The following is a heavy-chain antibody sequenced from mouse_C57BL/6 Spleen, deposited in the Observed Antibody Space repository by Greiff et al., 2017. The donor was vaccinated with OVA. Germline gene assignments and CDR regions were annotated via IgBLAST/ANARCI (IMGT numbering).Heavy chain of an antibody. J-gene: IGHJ2*01. CDR1: GYAFTNYL. D-gene: IGHD4-1*01. CDR2: INPGSGGT. V-gene: IGHV1-54*01. Sequence: QVQLQQSGAELVRPGTSVKVSCTASGYAFTNYLIEWVKQRPGQGLEWIGVINPGSGGTNYNEKFKGKATLTADKSSSTAYMQLSSLTSEDSAVYFCARNWDVEDYFDDWGQGTTLTVAS. CDR3: ARNWDVEDYFDD.